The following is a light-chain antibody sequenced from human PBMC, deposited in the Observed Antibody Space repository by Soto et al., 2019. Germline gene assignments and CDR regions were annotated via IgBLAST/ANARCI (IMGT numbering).Light chain of an antibody. Sequence: QSALTQPASASGSPGQSITISCTGTSSDVGGYDYVSWYQQYPGKAPKLIIYEVTNRPSGVSNRFSGSKSGNTASLTISGLRAEDEADYYCSSFRSSSTLPYVFGTGTKLTVL. J-gene: IGLJ1*01. V-gene: IGLV2-14*01. CDR3: SSFRSSSTLPYV. CDR2: EVT. CDR1: SSDVGGYDY.